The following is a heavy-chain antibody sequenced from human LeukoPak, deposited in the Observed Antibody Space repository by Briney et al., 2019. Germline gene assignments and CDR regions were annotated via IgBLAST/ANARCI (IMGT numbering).Heavy chain of an antibody. CDR3: ARGGFLEWVSPYYYYYYMDV. CDR1: GGSISSSNW. V-gene: IGHV4-4*02. Sequence: SETLSLTCAVSGGSISSSNWWSWVRQPPGKGLEWIGEIYHSGSTNYNPSLKSRVTMSVDTSKNQFSLKLSSVTAADTAVYYCARGGFLEWVSPYYYYYYMDVWGKGTTVTVSS. D-gene: IGHD3-3*01. J-gene: IGHJ6*03. CDR2: IYHSGST.